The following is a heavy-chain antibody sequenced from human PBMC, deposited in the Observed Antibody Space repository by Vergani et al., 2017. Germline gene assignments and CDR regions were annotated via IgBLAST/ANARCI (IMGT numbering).Heavy chain of an antibody. D-gene: IGHD3-16*02. CDR1: GGSFSGYY. J-gene: IGHJ5*02. CDR2: INHSGST. V-gene: IGHV4-34*01. CDR3: ARGLPSDYVWGSYRSKTNWFDP. Sequence: QVQLQQWGAGLLKPSETLSLTCAVYGGSFSGYYWSWIRQPPGKGLEWIGEINHSGSTNYNPSLKSRVTISVDTSKNQFSLKLSCVTAADTAVYYCARGLPSDYVWGSYRSKTNWFDPWGQGTLVTVSS.